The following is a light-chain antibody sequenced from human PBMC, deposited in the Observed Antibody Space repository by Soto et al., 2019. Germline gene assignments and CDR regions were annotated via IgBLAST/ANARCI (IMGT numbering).Light chain of an antibody. Sequence: EIVLTQSPGTLSLSPGERATLSCRASQSVSNSYLAWYQQKPGQAPRLLIYGASNRATGIPDRFSGSGSGTDFTLTISRLEPEDFAVYYCQQYGSSPPFTFGPVTKVDIK. J-gene: IGKJ3*01. CDR1: QSVSNSY. V-gene: IGKV3-20*01. CDR3: QQYGSSPPFT. CDR2: GAS.